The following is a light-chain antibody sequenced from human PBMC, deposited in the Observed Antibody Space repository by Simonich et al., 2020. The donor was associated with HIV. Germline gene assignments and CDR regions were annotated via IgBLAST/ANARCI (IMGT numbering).Light chain of an antibody. CDR2: DAS. J-gene: IGKJ4*01. V-gene: IGKV3D-20*01. CDR1: QSVSSN. Sequence: EIVMTQSPATLSVSPGERATLSCRASQSVSSNLAWYQQKPGLEPRLLIYDASSRATGIPDRFSGSGSGTDFTLTISRLEPEDFAVYYCQQYGSSPLTFGGGTKVDIK. CDR3: QQYGSSPLT.